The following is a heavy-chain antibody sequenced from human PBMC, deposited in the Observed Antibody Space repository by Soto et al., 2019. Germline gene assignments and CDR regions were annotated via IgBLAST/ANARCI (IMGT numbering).Heavy chain of an antibody. CDR3: ARLTYYGSGSKVSGPNLGFDY. V-gene: IGHV1-18*01. Sequence: QVQLVQSGAEVKKPGASVKVSCKASGYTFTSYGISWVRQAPGQGLEWMGWISAYNGNTNYAQKLQGRVTMTTDTSTSTAYMELRSLRSDDTAVYYCARLTYYGSGSKVSGPNLGFDYWGQGTLVTVSS. CDR2: ISAYNGNT. CDR1: GYTFTSYG. J-gene: IGHJ4*02. D-gene: IGHD3-10*01.